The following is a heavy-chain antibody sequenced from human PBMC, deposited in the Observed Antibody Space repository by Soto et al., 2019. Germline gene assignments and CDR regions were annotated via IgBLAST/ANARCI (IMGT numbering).Heavy chain of an antibody. CDR1: GFTFSSYW. CDR3: ASQRARYYYDSSGYHFDY. Sequence: PGGSLRLSCAASGFTFSSYWMHWVRQAPGKGLVWVSRINSDGSSTSYADSVKGRFTFSRDNAKNTLYLQMNSLRAEDTAVYYCASQRARYYYDSSGYHFDYWGQGTLVTVSS. J-gene: IGHJ4*02. D-gene: IGHD3-22*01. CDR2: INSDGSST. V-gene: IGHV3-74*01.